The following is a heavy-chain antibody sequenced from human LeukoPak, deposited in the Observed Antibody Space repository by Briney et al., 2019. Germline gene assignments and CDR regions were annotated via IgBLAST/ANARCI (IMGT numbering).Heavy chain of an antibody. J-gene: IGHJ4*02. Sequence: GGSLRLSCAASGFTVSNNYMSWVRQAPGKGLEWVSVIYSGGSTYYADSVKGRFTISRDNSKNTLYLQMNSLRAEDTAVYYCARERAADPLSYYFDYWGQGTLVTVSS. V-gene: IGHV3-53*01. D-gene: IGHD2-15*01. CDR2: IYSGGST. CDR3: ARERAADPLSYYFDY. CDR1: GFTVSNNY.